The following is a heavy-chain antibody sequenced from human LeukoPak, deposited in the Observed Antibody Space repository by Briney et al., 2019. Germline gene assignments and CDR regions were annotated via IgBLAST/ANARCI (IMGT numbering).Heavy chain of an antibody. V-gene: IGHV3-30*18. CDR3: AKDMRLGIAALDY. CDR1: GFTFSSYG. J-gene: IGHJ4*02. Sequence: GGSLRLSCAAPGFTFSSYGMHWVRQAPGKGLEWVAVISYDGSNEYYADSVKGRFTISRGNSRNTLYLQMSRLRVEDTAVYYCAKDMRLGIAALDYWGQGTLVTVSS. CDR2: ISYDGSNE. D-gene: IGHD6-13*01.